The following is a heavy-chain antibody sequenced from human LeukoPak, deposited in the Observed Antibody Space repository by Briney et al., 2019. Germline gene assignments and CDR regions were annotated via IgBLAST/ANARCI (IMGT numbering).Heavy chain of an antibody. CDR1: GGSISSSSYY. V-gene: IGHV4-39*07. CDR3: ARGGYDFWSGYVIQRTPLYFDY. Sequence: SETLSLTCTVSGGSISSSSYYWGWIRQPPGKGLEWIGSIYYSGSTYYNPSLKSRVTISVDTSKNQFSLKLSSVTAADTAVYYCARGGYDFWSGYVIQRTPLYFDYWGQGTLVTVSS. J-gene: IGHJ4*02. D-gene: IGHD3-3*01. CDR2: IYYSGST.